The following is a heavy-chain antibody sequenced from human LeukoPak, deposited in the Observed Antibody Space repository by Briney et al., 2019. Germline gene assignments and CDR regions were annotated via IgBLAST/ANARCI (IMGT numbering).Heavy chain of an antibody. V-gene: IGHV3-23*01. J-gene: IGHJ3*02. CDR2: ISGSGGST. CDR3: ARWAPPRSGAFDI. D-gene: IGHD5-24*01. Sequence: GSLRLSCAASGFTFSSYSMNWVRQAPGKGLEWVSAISGSGGSTYYADSVKGRFTISRDNSKNTLYLQMNSLRAEDTAVYYCARWAPPRSGAFDIWGQGTMVTVSS. CDR1: GFTFSSYS.